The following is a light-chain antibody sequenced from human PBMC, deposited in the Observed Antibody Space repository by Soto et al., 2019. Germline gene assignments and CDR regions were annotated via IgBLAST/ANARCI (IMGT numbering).Light chain of an antibody. J-gene: IGLJ2*01. V-gene: IGLV2-8*01. CDR2: EVT. Sequence: QSALTQPPSASGSPGQSVTISCTGTNSDIGAYNYVSWYQQHPGKAPKVIIYEVTKRPSGVPDRFSGSKSCNTASLTVSGLQAEDEADYYCSSFAGNNNNLFGGGTKVTVL. CDR1: NSDIGAYNY. CDR3: SSFAGNNNNL.